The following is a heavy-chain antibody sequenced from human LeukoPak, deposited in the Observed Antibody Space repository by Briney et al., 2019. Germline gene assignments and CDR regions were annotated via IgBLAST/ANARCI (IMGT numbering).Heavy chain of an antibody. CDR1: GFTFRNYA. CDR2: ISAADGDNT. V-gene: IGHV3-23*01. J-gene: IGHJ4*02. D-gene: IGHD3-22*01. Sequence: GGSLRLSCAAAGFTFRNYAMGWVRQAQGKGLEWVSVISAADGDNTYYADSVKGRFSISRDNSNYTLHLQMNSLRAEDTAVFYCAKFKGHYYYDSSGYCDNWGQGTLVTVSS. CDR3: AKFKGHYYYDSSGYCDN.